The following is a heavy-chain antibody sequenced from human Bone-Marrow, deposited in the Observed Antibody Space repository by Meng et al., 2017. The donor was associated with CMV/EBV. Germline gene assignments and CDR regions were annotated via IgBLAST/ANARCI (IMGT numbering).Heavy chain of an antibody. J-gene: IGHJ6*02. CDR2: ISSSSSTI. V-gene: IGHV3-48*04. CDR1: GFTFSSYW. Sequence: GGSLRLSCAASGFTFSSYWMSWVRQAPGKGLEWVSYISSSSSTIYYADSVKGRFTISRDNAKNSLYLQMNSLRAEDTAVYYCARLPDSSSSYYYYGMDFWGQGTTVTVSS. CDR3: ARLPDSSSSYYYYGMDF. D-gene: IGHD6-13*01.